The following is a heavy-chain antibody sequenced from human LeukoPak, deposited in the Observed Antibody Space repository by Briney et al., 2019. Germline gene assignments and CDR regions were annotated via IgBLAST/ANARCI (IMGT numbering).Heavy chain of an antibody. CDR1: GGSISSYY. D-gene: IGHD3-9*01. Sequence: SETLSLTCTVSGGSISSYYWSWIRQPPGKGLEWIGYIYYSGSTNYNPSLQSRVTTSVDTSKNQFSLKLSSVTAADTAVYYCAGDFDYADAFDIWGQGTMVTVSS. CDR2: IYYSGST. V-gene: IGHV4-59*01. J-gene: IGHJ3*02. CDR3: AGDFDYADAFDI.